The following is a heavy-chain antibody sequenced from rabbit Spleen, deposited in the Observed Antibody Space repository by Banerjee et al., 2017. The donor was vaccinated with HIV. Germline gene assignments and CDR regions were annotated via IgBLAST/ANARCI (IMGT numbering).Heavy chain of an antibody. V-gene: IGHV1S45*01. CDR1: GFSFSDRDV. CDR2: INTATGKG. J-gene: IGHJ4*01. Sequence: QEQLVESGGGLVQPEGSLTLTCKASGFSFSDRDVMCWVRQAPGKGLEWIACINTATGKGVYASWAKGRFTISKTSSTTVTLQMTSLTAADTATYFCARDLVAVIGWNFNSWGPGTLVTVS. D-gene: IGHD1-1*01. CDR3: ARDLVAVIGWNFNS.